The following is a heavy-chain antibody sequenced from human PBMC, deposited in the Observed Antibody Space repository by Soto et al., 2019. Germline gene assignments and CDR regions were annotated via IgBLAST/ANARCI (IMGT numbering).Heavy chain of an antibody. J-gene: IGHJ4*02. CDR2: LTGSGAST. CDR1: GFTFGSYA. Sequence: EVQLLESGGGLVQPGGSLRISCAASGFTFGSYAMTWVRQAPGKGLEWVSALTGSGASTYYADSVRSRFIISRDNSKNTLYLQMYSLRAEDTVVYYCAQDFGGRRPFHYWAQGTLVTFSS. D-gene: IGHD1-26*01. V-gene: IGHV3-23*01. CDR3: AQDFGGRRPFHY.